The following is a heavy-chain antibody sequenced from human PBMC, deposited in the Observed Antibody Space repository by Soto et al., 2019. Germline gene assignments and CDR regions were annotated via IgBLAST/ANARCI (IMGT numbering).Heavy chain of an antibody. J-gene: IGHJ5*02. CDR2: IYYSGST. CDR3: ARARVGSGGNNWFDP. CDR1: GGSISSGGYY. Sequence: SETLSLTCTVSGGSISSGGYYWSWIRQHPGKGLEWIGYIYYSGSTYYNPSLKSRVTISVDTSKNQFSLKLSSVTAADTAVYYCARARVGSGGNNWFDPWGQGTPVTVSS. D-gene: IGHD3-10*01. V-gene: IGHV4-61*08.